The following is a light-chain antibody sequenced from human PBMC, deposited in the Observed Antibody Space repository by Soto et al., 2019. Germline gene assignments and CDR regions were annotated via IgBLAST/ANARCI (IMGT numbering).Light chain of an antibody. J-gene: IGLJ2*01. CDR1: SSNIGYNY. CDR2: ENN. Sequence: QSVLTQPPSVSAAPGQKVTISCSGGSSNIGYNYISWYQHLPGTAPKLLIYENNKRPSGIPDRFSGSKSGTSATLDITGLQAGDEADYSCGAWDSSPSVMVFGGGTKLTVL. CDR3: GAWDSSPSVMV. V-gene: IGLV1-51*02.